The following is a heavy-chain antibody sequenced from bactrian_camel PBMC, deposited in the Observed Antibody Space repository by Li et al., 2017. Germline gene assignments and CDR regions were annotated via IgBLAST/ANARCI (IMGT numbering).Heavy chain of an antibody. Sequence: HVQLVESGGGSVQAGGSLRLSCVASRYIGRSMCMGWFRRAPGKEREGVAAVSTGGGSTYYADSVKARFTISQDNAKNTVYLQMNSLKPEDTAMYYCAASSVSGTRTGDRWFYWYEFWGQGTQVTVS. V-gene: IGHV3S54*01. CDR3: AASSVSGTRTGDRWFYWYEF. CDR1: RYIGRSMC. D-gene: IGHD3*01. CDR2: VSTGGGST. J-gene: IGHJ4*01.